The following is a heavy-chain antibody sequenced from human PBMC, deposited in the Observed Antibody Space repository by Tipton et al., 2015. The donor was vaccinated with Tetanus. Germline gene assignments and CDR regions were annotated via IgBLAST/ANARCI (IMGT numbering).Heavy chain of an antibody. CDR3: ARDIEEVGATKYFDY. D-gene: IGHD1-26*01. CDR2: IYYSGST. J-gene: IGHJ4*02. V-gene: IGHV4-59*01. Sequence: TLSLTCTVSGVSISSYNWTWIRQPPGRGLEWIGYIYYSGSTNYNPSLKSRVTISVDTSKNQFSLRLTSVTAADTAVYYCARDIEEVGATKYFDYWGQGTLVTVSS. CDR1: GVSISSYN.